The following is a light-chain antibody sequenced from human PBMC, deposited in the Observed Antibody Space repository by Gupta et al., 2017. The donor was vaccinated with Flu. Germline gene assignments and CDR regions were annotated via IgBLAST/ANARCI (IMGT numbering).Light chain of an antibody. CDR3: RQALQTPFT. CDR1: QSLLHKSGYNY. Sequence: DIEMTQSPLSLPVTPGEPASISCRSSQSLLHKSGYNYLDWYLQKPGQSPQLLIYLGSNRASGVPDRFSGSGSGTDFTLKISRVEAEDVGVYYCRQALQTPFTFGHGTKVDIK. CDR2: LGS. J-gene: IGKJ3*01. V-gene: IGKV2-28*01.